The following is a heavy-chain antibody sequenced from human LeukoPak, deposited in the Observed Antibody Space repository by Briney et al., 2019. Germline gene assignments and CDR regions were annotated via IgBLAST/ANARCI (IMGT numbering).Heavy chain of an antibody. CDR3: ARDGTSTDDY. J-gene: IGHJ4*02. Sequence: ASVKVSCKTSGYTFSNFGINWVRQAPGQGLEWMGWISGNNDNPNYGQKFQGRFTVTTDSSTSTAYMELRNLRFDDTAVYYCARDGTSTDDYWGQGTLVTVSS. CDR2: ISGNNDNP. V-gene: IGHV1-18*01. D-gene: IGHD2-2*01. CDR1: GYTFSNFG.